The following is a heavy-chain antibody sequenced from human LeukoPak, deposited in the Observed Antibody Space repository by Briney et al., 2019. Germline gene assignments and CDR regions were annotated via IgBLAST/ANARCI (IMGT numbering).Heavy chain of an antibody. CDR2: INHSGST. Sequence: PSETLSLTCAVYGGSFSGYYWSWIRQPPGKGLEWIGEINHSGSTNYNPSLKGRVTISVDTSKNQFSLKLSSVTAADTAVYYCARRGGYSSLYYFDYWGQGTLVTVSS. CDR1: GGSFSGYY. V-gene: IGHV4-34*01. D-gene: IGHD5-18*01. CDR3: ARRGGYSSLYYFDY. J-gene: IGHJ4*02.